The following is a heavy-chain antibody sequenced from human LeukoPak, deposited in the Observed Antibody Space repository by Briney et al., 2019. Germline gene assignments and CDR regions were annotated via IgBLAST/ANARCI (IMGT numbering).Heavy chain of an antibody. V-gene: IGHV3-30-3*01. CDR1: GFTFDDYA. D-gene: IGHD2-8*01. Sequence: GGSLRLSCAASGFTFDDYAMHWVRQAPGKGLEWVAVISYDGSNEYYADSVKGRFTISRDNSNNTVYLQMNSLRAEDTAVFYCARDVGRGFCTDGICSPDHWGQGTLVTVSS. J-gene: IGHJ4*02. CDR2: ISYDGSNE. CDR3: ARDVGRGFCTDGICSPDH.